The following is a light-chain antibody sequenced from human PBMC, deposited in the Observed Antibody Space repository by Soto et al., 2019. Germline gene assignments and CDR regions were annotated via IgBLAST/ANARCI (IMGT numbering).Light chain of an antibody. CDR2: SSS. CDR3: QQYNNLPPT. V-gene: IGKV3-15*01. Sequence: DIEMTQSPPILSVSPGEGATLSCRASQRISNNLAWYQHIPGQAPRLLIVSSSRRPTDVPARFSGSGSGTDFTLTISSLQSEDSAFYYCQQYNNLPPTFGQGTKVEVK. J-gene: IGKJ1*01. CDR1: QRISNN.